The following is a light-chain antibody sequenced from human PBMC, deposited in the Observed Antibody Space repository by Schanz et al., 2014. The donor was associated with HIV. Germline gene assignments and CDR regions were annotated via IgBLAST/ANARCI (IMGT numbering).Light chain of an antibody. CDR2: SAS. V-gene: IGKV3D-15*01. CDR3: QYFGNSGGT. CDR1: QSVSNN. Sequence: TVMTQSPATLSVSPGERATLSCTASQSVSNNLAWYQQKLGQAPRLLIYSASKRATGIPDRFSGSESGTDFTLTISSLEPEDFAVYYCQYFGNSGGTFGGGTRVEIK. J-gene: IGKJ4*01.